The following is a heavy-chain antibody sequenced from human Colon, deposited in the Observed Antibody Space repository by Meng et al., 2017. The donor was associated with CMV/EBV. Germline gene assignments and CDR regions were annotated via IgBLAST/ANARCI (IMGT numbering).Heavy chain of an antibody. CDR3: AKSLFGMGQVVYFDS. V-gene: IGHV3-53*01. Sequence: SCAASGFTVSSNYMSWVRQAPGKGLEWVSSISGSGTATYYSSSVKGRFTISRDSSKNTLSLEMTGLRAEDTAVYYCAKSLFGMGQVVYFDSWGQGTLVTVSS. J-gene: IGHJ4*02. CDR1: GFTVSSNY. D-gene: IGHD3-10*02. CDR2: SGSGTAT.